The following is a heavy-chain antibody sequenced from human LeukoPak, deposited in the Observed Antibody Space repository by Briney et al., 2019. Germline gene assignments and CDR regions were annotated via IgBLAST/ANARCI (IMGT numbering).Heavy chain of an antibody. Sequence: KPGGSLRLSCAASGFTFSSYSMNWVRQAPGKGLEWVSSISSSSSYIYYADSVKGRFTISRDNAKNSLYLQMNSLRAEDTAVYYCARRPDYYDSSGGHFDYWGQGTLVTVSS. V-gene: IGHV3-21*01. CDR1: GFTFSSYS. CDR2: ISSSSSYI. J-gene: IGHJ4*02. D-gene: IGHD3-22*01. CDR3: ARRPDYYDSSGGHFDY.